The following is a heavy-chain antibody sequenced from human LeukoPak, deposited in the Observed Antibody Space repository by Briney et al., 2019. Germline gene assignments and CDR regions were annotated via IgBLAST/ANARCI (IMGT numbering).Heavy chain of an antibody. CDR2: ISGSGGST. J-gene: IGHJ4*02. Sequence: GGSLRLSCAASGFTFSSYAMSWVRQAPGKGLEWVSAISGSGGSTYYADSVKGRFTISRDNSKNTLYLQMNSLRAEDTAVYYCAIDPKYSSGWFDYWGQGTLVTVSS. V-gene: IGHV3-23*01. D-gene: IGHD6-19*01. CDR1: GFTFSSYA. CDR3: AIDPKYSSGWFDY.